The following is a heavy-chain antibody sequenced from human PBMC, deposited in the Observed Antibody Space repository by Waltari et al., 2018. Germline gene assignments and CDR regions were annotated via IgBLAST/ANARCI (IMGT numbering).Heavy chain of an antibody. D-gene: IGHD3-10*01. V-gene: IGHV4-38-2*02. Sequence: GYSISSGYYWGWIRQPPGKGLEWIGSIYHSGSTYYNPSLKSRVTISVDTSKNQFSLKLSSVTAADTAVYYCARDLAMYYYGSGSSLYFDYWGQGTLVTVSS. CDR3: ARDLAMYYYGSGSSLYFDY. J-gene: IGHJ4*02. CDR1: GYSISSGYY. CDR2: IYHSGST.